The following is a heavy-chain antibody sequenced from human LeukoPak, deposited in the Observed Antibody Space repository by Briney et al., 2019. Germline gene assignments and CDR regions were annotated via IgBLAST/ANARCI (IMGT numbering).Heavy chain of an antibody. CDR2: IYYSGST. D-gene: IGHD2-2*01. V-gene: IGHV4-59*08. J-gene: IGHJ4*02. CDR1: GGSISSYY. CDR3: ARHSKDIVVVPAAVSFDY. Sequence: SETLSLTCTVSGGSISSYYWSWIRQPPGKGLEWIGYIYYSGSTNYNPSLKSRVTISVDTSKNQFSLKLSSVTAADTAVYYCARHSKDIVVVPAAVSFDYWGQGTLVTVSS.